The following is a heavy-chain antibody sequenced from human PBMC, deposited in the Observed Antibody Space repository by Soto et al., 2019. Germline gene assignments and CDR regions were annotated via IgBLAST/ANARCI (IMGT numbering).Heavy chain of an antibody. Sequence: QVQLVQSGAEVKEPGASVKVSCKASGYTFTDYRMHWVRQAPGQGLEWMGMINPSGGSTSYAQKFQGRVTMTRDTSTSTVCMGLSRLRSEDTAVYYCARERGAWGQGTLVTVSS. CDR3: ARERGA. J-gene: IGHJ4*02. CDR2: INPSGGST. D-gene: IGHD1-26*01. V-gene: IGHV1-46*01. CDR1: GYTFTDYR.